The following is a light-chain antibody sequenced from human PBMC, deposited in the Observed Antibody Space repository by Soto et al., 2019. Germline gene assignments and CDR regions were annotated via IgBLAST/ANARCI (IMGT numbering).Light chain of an antibody. V-gene: IGKV1-5*03. J-gene: IGKJ1*01. CDR1: QSVDTW. CDR2: RVS. Sequence: DIQMTQFPSTLYASVGDGVTITCRASQSVDTWLAWYQQKPGKAPSLLIYRVSSLESGVPSRFSGSGSGTEFTLTIRSLQPDDFATDYCQRYNTYPRTFGQGTKV. CDR3: QRYNTYPRT.